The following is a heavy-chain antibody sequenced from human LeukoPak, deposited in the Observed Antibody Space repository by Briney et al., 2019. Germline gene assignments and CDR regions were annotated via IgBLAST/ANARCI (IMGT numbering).Heavy chain of an antibody. CDR2: TVSRGTT. CDR1: GFTVSSYS. Sequence: SGGSLRLSCAASGFTVSSYSMNWVRQAPGKGLEWVSSTVSRGTTQYADSVKGRFTVSRDTSKNTLYLQMNSLRADDTAVYYCAKCSTSAYTTGWCNWIDPWGQGTLVTASS. CDR3: AKCSTSAYTTGWCNWIDP. D-gene: IGHD6-19*01. V-gene: IGHV3-23*01. J-gene: IGHJ5*02.